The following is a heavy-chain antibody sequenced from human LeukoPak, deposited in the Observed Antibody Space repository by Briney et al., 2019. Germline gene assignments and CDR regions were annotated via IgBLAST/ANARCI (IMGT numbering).Heavy chain of an antibody. V-gene: IGHV1-2*02. Sequence: ASVKVSCKASGYTFTGYYMHWVRQATGQGLEWMGWINPNSGGTNYAQKFQGRVTMTRDTSISTAYMELSRLRSDDTAVYYCARGDGVCSSTSCYAGYYYYYMDVWGKGTTVTVSS. CDR2: INPNSGGT. D-gene: IGHD2-2*01. J-gene: IGHJ6*03. CDR3: ARGDGVCSSTSCYAGYYYYYMDV. CDR1: GYTFTGYY.